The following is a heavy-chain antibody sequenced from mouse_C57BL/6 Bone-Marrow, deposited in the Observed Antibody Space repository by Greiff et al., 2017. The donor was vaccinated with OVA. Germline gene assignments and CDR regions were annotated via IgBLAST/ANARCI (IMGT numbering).Heavy chain of an antibody. CDR3: ARSGIYYDYDVGY. CDR2: INPYNGGT. D-gene: IGHD2-4*01. J-gene: IGHJ2*01. CDR1: GYTFTDYY. Sequence: SGPVLVKPGASVKMSCKASGYTFTDYYMNWVKQSHGKSLEWIGVINPYNGGTSYNQKFKGKATLTVDKSSSTAYMELNSLTSEDSAVYYCARSGIYYDYDVGYWGQGTTLTVSS. V-gene: IGHV1-19*01.